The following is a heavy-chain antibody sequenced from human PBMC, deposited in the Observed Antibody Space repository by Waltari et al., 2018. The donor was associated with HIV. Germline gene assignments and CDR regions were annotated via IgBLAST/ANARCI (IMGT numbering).Heavy chain of an antibody. D-gene: IGHD2-15*01. CDR3: ARDRSEGGGYYYYGLDV. J-gene: IGHJ6*02. CDR2: IWYDGTNK. Sequence: QVQLVQSGGGVVQPGRSLSLSCAASGLTFTSAVLHWSRQAPGKGLGWVAVIWYDGTNKDYADSVKGRFTISRDNSKNTLYLQMNSLRAEDTAVYYCARDRSEGGGYYYYGLDVWGQGTTVTVSS. V-gene: IGHV3-33*01. CDR1: GLTFTSAV.